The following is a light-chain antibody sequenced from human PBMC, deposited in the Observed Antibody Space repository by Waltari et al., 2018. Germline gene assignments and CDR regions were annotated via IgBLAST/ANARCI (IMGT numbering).Light chain of an antibody. Sequence: DIVMTQSPDSLAVSLVERATINCKSSQSVLYSSNNKDYLAWYQQKPGQPPKLLIYWASTRESGVPDRFRGSGSETEFTLTISSLQAEDVAVYYCQQYYGTPLTFGGGTKVEVK. CDR3: QQYYGTPLT. J-gene: IGKJ4*01. V-gene: IGKV4-1*01. CDR2: WAS. CDR1: QSVLYSSNNKDY.